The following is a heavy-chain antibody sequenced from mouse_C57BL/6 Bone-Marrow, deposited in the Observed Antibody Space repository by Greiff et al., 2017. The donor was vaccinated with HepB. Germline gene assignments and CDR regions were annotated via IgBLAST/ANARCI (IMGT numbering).Heavy chain of an antibody. CDR3: ARYDRYFDY. CDR1: GYTFTNYW. Sequence: QVHVKQSGAELVRPGTSVKMSCKASGYTFTNYWIGWAKQRPGHGLEWIGDIYPGGGYTNYNEKFKGKATLTADKSSSTAYMQFSSLTSEDSAIYYCARYDRYFDYWGQGTTLTVSS. D-gene: IGHD2-3*01. V-gene: IGHV1-63*01. CDR2: IYPGGGYT. J-gene: IGHJ2*01.